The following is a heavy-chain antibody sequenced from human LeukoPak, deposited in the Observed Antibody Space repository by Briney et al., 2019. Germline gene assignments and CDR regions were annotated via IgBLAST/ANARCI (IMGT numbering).Heavy chain of an antibody. CDR3: ARAQPTTIFGVVISSARPWFDP. J-gene: IGHJ5*02. V-gene: IGHV4-31*03. CDR1: GGSISSGGYY. CDR2: IYYSGST. Sequence: PSETLSLTCTVSGGSISSGGYYWSWIRQHPGKGLEWIGYIYYSGSTYYNPSLKSRVTISVDTSKNQFSLKLSSVTAADTAVYYCARAQPTTIFGVVISSARPWFDPWGQGTLVTVSS. D-gene: IGHD3-3*01.